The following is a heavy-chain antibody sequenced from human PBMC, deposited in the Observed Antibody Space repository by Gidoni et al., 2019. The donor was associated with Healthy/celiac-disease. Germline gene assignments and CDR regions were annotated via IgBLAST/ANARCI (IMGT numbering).Heavy chain of an antibody. J-gene: IGHJ4*02. CDR2: IHYSGST. CDR3: ARHGYSSSWYLGEKYYFDY. Sequence: QLQLQESGPGLVKPSETLSLTCTVAGGASSSSSYYWGWIRQPPGKGLEGMGRIHYSGSTSYNPSLKIRVTISVDTSKTQFSLKLSSVTAADPAVYSCARHGYSSSWYLGEKYYFDYWGQGTLVTVSS. V-gene: IGHV4-39*01. CDR1: GGASSSSSYY. D-gene: IGHD6-13*01.